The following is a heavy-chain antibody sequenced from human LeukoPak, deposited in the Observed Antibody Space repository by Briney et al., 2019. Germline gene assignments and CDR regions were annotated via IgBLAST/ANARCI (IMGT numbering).Heavy chain of an antibody. D-gene: IGHD1-7*01. CDR1: GYTFTSYG. J-gene: IGHJ4*02. V-gene: IGHV1-18*01. CDR3: ARDLGAVGTVDY. CDR2: INVYSGNT. Sequence: GASVKVSCKASGYTFTSYGISWMRQAPGQGPEWMGWINVYSGNTNNAQKVQGRVTMTTDTSTSTAYMELRGLVSDDTAIYYCARDLGAVGTVDYWGQGTLVTVSS.